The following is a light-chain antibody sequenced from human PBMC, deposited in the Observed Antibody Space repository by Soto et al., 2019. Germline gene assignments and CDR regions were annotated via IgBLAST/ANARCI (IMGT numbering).Light chain of an antibody. V-gene: IGLV2-11*01. CDR2: DVS. Sequence: QSVLTQPRSVSGSPGQSVTISCTGTSCDVGGYNYVSWYQQHPGKAPKLMIYDVSKRPSGVADRFSGSKAGNTASLTSSGLQAEDEADYYCCSYAGSYNVVFGGGTKLTVL. CDR3: CSYAGSYNVV. CDR1: SCDVGGYNY. J-gene: IGLJ2*01.